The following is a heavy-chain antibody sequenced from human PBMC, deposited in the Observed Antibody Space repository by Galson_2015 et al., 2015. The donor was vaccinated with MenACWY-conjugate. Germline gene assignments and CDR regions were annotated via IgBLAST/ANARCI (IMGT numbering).Heavy chain of an antibody. CDR1: GYSFTSYW. J-gene: IGHJ5*02. CDR2: IYPGDSDT. D-gene: IGHD3-3*01. V-gene: IGHV5-51*01. CDR3: ARSSLITIFGVDSNWFDP. Sequence: QSGAEVKKPGESLKISCKGSGYSFTSYWIGWVRQMPGKGLEWMGIIYPGDSDTRYSPSFQGQVTISADKSISTAYLQWSSLMASDTAMYYCARSSLITIFGVDSNWFDPWGQGTLVTVSS.